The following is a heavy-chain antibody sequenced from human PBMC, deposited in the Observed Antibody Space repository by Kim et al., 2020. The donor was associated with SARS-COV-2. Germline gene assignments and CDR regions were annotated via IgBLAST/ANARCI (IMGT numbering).Heavy chain of an antibody. Sequence: GGSLRLSCAAPGFTFRTHSMNWVRQAPGKGLEWLSYIAGTGDSTIYYADSVKGRFTISRDNAKNSVYLQMSSLRDEDTAVYYCARDSGYCINSGCYRRFAYWGQGTLVTVSS. V-gene: IGHV3-48*02. CDR1: GFTFRTHS. J-gene: IGHJ4*02. CDR2: IAGTGDSTI. D-gene: IGHD2-8*01. CDR3: ARDSGYCINSGCYRRFAY.